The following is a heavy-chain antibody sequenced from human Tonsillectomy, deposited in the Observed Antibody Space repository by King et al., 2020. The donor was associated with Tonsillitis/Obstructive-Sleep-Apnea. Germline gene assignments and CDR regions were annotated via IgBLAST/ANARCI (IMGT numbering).Heavy chain of an antibody. CDR2: IIPILGIA. CDR3: ARGVYSIFPHYYYMDV. V-gene: IGHV1-69*09. D-gene: IGHD4-11*01. CDR1: GGTFSSYA. Sequence: VQLVESGAEVKKPGSSVKVSCKASGGTFSSYAINWVRQAPGQGLEWMGRIIPILGIATYAQKFQGRVTITADKSTSTAYMELSSLRSEDTAVYYCARGVYSIFPHYYYMDVWGKGTTVTVSS. J-gene: IGHJ6*03.